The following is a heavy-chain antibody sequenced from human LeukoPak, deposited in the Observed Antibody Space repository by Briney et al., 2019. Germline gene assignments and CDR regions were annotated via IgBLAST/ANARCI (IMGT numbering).Heavy chain of an antibody. CDR2: INPNSGGT. CDR3: ARDFPSIAAAGDFDY. CDR1: GYTFTGYY. V-gene: IGHV1-2*02. Sequence: ASVKVSCKASGYTFTGYYMHWVRQAPGQGLEWMGWINPNSGGTNYAQKFQGRVTMTRDTSISTAYMELSRLRSDDTAVYYCARDFPSIAAAGDFDYWGQGTLVTVSS. D-gene: IGHD6-13*01. J-gene: IGHJ4*02.